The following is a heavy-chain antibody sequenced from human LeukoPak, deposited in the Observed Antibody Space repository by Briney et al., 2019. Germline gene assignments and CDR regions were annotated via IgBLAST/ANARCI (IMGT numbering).Heavy chain of an antibody. D-gene: IGHD2-2*01. CDR2: MNPNSGNT. V-gene: IGHV1-8*01. Sequence: ASVKVSCKASGYTFTSYDINWVRQATGQGLEWMGWMNPNSGNTGYAQKFQGRVTMTRNTSISTAYMELSSLRSEDTAVYYCARGLLQIVVVPAADDYWGQGTLVTVSS. CDR1: GYTFTSYD. J-gene: IGHJ4*02. CDR3: ARGLLQIVVVPAADDY.